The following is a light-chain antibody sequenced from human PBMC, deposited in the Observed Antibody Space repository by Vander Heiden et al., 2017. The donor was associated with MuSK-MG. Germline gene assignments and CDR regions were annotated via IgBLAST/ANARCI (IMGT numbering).Light chain of an antibody. CDR2: EDT. Sequence: SYELTQPPSVSVSPGQTASISCSGDAVGDKYVSWYQQRPGQSLLLVIYEDTKRPAGIPERFSGSNSGNTAALSISGTQTMDEEDYYCQTWDSNHVVFGGGTKLTVL. J-gene: IGLJ2*01. V-gene: IGLV3-1*01. CDR3: QTWDSNHVV. CDR1: AVGDKY.